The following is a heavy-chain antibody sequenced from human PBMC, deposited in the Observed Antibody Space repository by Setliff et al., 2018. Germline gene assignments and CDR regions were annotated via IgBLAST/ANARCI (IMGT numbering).Heavy chain of an antibody. CDR1: GYTFTNYA. D-gene: IGHD3-22*01. CDR2: INTGNANT. V-gene: IGHV1-3*04. Sequence: ASVKVSCKASGYTFTNYAIHWVRQAPGQRPEWMGWINTGNANTGYAQKFQGRVTMTRNTSISTAYMELSSLTSEDTAVYYCARRPYDSSGYFNYWGQGTLVTVSS. CDR3: ARRPYDSSGYFNY. J-gene: IGHJ4*02.